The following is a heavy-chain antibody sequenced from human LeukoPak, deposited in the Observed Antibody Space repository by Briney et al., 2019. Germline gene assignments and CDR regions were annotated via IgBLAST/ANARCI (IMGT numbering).Heavy chain of an antibody. J-gene: IGHJ4*02. CDR3: ARTGRVLSFVDY. CDR2: ISGYNGNT. Sequence: ASLKVSCKASGYSFTTYGISWVRQAPGQGLEWIGWISGYNGNTNNAQNLQGRVAMTTDTSTSTAYMHQRSLRSDDTAVYYCARTGRVLSFVDYWGQGTLVTVSS. CDR1: GYSFTTYG. D-gene: IGHD2-15*01. V-gene: IGHV1-18*01.